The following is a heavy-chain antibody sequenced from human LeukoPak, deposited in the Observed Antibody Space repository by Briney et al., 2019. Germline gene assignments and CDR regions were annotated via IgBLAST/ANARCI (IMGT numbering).Heavy chain of an antibody. Sequence: SGGSLRLSCAASGYTFSNYGIHWVRQAPGKGLEWVALIWYDGSNKYYADSVKGRFTISRDNSKNTLYLQMNSLGAEDTAVYYCARDNLRDWGQGTLVIVSS. D-gene: IGHD1-14*01. J-gene: IGHJ4*02. CDR3: ARDNLRD. V-gene: IGHV3-33*01. CDR1: GYTFSNYG. CDR2: IWYDGSNK.